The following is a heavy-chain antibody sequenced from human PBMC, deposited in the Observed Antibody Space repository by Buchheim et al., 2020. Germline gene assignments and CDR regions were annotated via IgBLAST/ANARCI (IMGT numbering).Heavy chain of an antibody. CDR3: ARRPFGTAAVTTSDFDY. CDR2: IYWDDDK. D-gene: IGHD4-17*01. Sequence: QITLKESGPTLVKPTQTLTLTCTFSGFSLSTTGVGVGWVRQPPGKALEWLAVIYWDDDKRYSPSLQSRLTVTRGTSKNQVVLTMTNMDPVDTATYYCARRPFGTAAVTTSDFDYWGQGTL. J-gene: IGHJ4*02. V-gene: IGHV2-5*02. CDR1: GFSLSTTGVG.